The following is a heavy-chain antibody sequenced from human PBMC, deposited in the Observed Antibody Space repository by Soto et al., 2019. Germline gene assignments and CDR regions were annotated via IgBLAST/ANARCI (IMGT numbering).Heavy chain of an antibody. Sequence: TSETLSLTCAVSGGSISSGGYSWSWIRQPPGKGLEWIGYVYHSGSTYYNPSLKSRVTISVDRSKNQFSLKLSSVTAADTAVYFCARVPDTALAPDYWGQGTLVTVSS. V-gene: IGHV4-30-2*01. J-gene: IGHJ4*02. CDR2: VYHSGST. CDR3: ARVPDTALAPDY. D-gene: IGHD5-18*01. CDR1: GGSISSGGYS.